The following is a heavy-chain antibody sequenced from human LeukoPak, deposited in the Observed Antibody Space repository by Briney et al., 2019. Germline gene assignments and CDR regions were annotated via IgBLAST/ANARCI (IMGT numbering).Heavy chain of an antibody. D-gene: IGHD4-17*01. CDR3: ARGDG. Sequence: GVSLRLSCAASGFPFSSYGMHWVRQAPGKGLDWVAFIRYDGSNKFYSDSVRGRFTIPRDNSKSTLYLRMNSLRPEDTAVYYCARGDGWGQGTLVTVSS. CDR2: IRYDGSNK. V-gene: IGHV3-30*02. J-gene: IGHJ4*02. CDR1: GFPFSSYG.